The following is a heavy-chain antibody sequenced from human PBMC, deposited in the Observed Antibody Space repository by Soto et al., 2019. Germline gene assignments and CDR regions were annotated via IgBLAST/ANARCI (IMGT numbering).Heavy chain of an antibody. Sequence: SETLSLTCTVSGGSISSNSYYWGWIRQPPGKGLEWIGSIYYSGSTYYNPSLKSRVTISVDTSKNQFSLKLSSVTAADTALYYCARGRLEAVGGVVIVHPHSYFFDYWGQGTLVTVSS. J-gene: IGHJ4*02. D-gene: IGHD3-3*01. CDR1: GGSISSNSYY. CDR2: IYYSGST. V-gene: IGHV4-39*01. CDR3: ARGRLEAVGGVVIVHPHSYFFDY.